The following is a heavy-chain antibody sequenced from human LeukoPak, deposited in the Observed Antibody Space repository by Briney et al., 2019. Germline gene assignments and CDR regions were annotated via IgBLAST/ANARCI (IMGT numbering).Heavy chain of an antibody. Sequence: ASVKVSCKASGYTFTSYDINWVRQATGQGLEWMGWMNPNSGNTGYAQKFQGRVTITTDESTSTAYMGLSSLRSEDTAVYYCARDLGIVAARYWGQGTLVTVSS. J-gene: IGHJ4*02. CDR2: MNPNSGNT. D-gene: IGHD1-26*01. CDR1: GYTFTSYD. V-gene: IGHV1-8*03. CDR3: ARDLGIVAARY.